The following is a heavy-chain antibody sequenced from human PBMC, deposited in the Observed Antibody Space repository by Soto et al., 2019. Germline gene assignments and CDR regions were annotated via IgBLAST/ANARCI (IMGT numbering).Heavy chain of an antibody. CDR1: GFTFSSYG. CDR2: IWSDGDNK. Sequence: GGSLRLSCAASGFTFSSYGMHWVRQAPGKGLEWVAVIWSDGDNKYYADSVKGRFTISRDNSKNTLFLQMNSLRAEDTAVYYCARDLHVDTSFDYWGQGTQVTVSS. V-gene: IGHV3-33*01. J-gene: IGHJ4*02. CDR3: ARDLHVDTSFDY. D-gene: IGHD5-18*01.